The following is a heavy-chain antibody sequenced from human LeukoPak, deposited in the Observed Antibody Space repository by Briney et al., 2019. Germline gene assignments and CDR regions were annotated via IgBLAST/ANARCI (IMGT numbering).Heavy chain of an antibody. CDR1: GFTYSSYG. Sequence: PGRSLRLSCAASGFTYSSYGMHGVRQAPGKGLEGVAVISYDGSNKYYADSVKGRFTIYRDNSKNTLYLQMNSLRAEDTAVYYCAKLEGVATRYSEPVFDYWGQGTLVTVSS. J-gene: IGHJ4*02. CDR2: ISYDGSNK. CDR3: AKLEGVATRYSEPVFDY. V-gene: IGHV3-30*18. D-gene: IGHD5-12*01.